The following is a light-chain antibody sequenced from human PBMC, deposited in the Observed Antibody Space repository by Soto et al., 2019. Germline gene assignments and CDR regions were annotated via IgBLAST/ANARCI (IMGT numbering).Light chain of an antibody. J-gene: IGKJ4*01. CDR2: DAS. CDR3: QQRSDWPST. CDR1: QSVSSY. Sequence: DIVLTQSPATLSLSPGERATLSCRASQSVSSYLAWYQQKPGQAPRLLIYDASNRASGIPARFSGSGSGTDFTLTISSLEPEDFAVYSCQQRSDWPSTFGGGTK. V-gene: IGKV3-11*01.